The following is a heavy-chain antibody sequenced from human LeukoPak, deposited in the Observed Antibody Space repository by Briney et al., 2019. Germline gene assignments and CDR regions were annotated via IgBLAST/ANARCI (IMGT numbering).Heavy chain of an antibody. Sequence: GGSLRLSCAASGFTFSSYSMNWVRQAPGKGLEWVSSISSSSSYIYYADSVKGRFTISRDNAKNSLYLQMNSLRAEDTAVYYCASADYDFWGPYYGMDVWGQGTTVTVSS. V-gene: IGHV3-21*01. CDR2: ISSSSSYI. J-gene: IGHJ6*02. CDR3: ASADYDFWGPYYGMDV. D-gene: IGHD3-3*01. CDR1: GFTFSSYS.